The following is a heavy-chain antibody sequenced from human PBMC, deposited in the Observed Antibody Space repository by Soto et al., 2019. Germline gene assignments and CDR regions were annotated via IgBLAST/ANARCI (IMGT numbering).Heavy chain of an antibody. J-gene: IGHJ4*02. CDR3: ARDLGPMGEPKGFDY. Sequence: VASVKVSCKASGYTFTSYYMHWVRQAPGQGLEWMGIINPSGGSTSYAQKFQGRVTMTRDTSTSTVYMELSSLRSEDTAVYYCARDLGPMGEPKGFDYWGQGTLVTVSS. V-gene: IGHV1-46*01. CDR2: INPSGGST. CDR1: GYTFTSYY. D-gene: IGHD2-21*01.